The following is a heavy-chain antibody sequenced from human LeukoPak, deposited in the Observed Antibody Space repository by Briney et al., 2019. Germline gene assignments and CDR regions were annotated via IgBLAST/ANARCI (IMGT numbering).Heavy chain of an antibody. Sequence: GASVKVSCKASGYSFTNCYMHWVRQAPGQGLEWMGMINPSGGSTTYAQKFQGRVTMTRDMSTSTVYMELSSLTSEDTAVYYCARTRGYYFDYWGQGTLVTVSS. V-gene: IGHV1-46*01. CDR3: ARTRGYYFDY. CDR2: INPSGGST. CDR1: GYSFTNCY. J-gene: IGHJ4*02.